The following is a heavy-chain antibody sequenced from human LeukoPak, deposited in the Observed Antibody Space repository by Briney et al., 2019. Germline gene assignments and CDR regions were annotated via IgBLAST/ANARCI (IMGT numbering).Heavy chain of an antibody. CDR2: IYYSGST. J-gene: IGHJ4*02. D-gene: IGHD1-26*01. CDR3: ASSGGGSSDY. CDR1: GGSISSYY. V-gene: IGHV4-59*08. Sequence: SETLSLTCTVSGGSISSYYWSWIRQPPGKGLEWIGYIYYSGSTNYNPSLKSRVTISVDTSKNQFSLKLSSVTAADTAVYYCASSGGGSSDYWDQGTLVTVSS.